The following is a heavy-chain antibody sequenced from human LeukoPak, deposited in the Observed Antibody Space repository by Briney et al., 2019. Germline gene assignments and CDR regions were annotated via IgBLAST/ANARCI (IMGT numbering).Heavy chain of an antibody. V-gene: IGHV1-24*01. CDR2: FDPEDGAR. Sequence: ASVKVSCKVSGDTVTGFSIHWVRQAPGHGLEWMGGFDPEDGARIFAQKFQGRVTMTEDTSTDTAYMDLSSLRSEDTAVYYCATGYTYDYSLYWGQGALVTVSS. CDR3: ATGYTYDYSLY. J-gene: IGHJ4*02. D-gene: IGHD5-18*01. CDR1: GDTVTGFS.